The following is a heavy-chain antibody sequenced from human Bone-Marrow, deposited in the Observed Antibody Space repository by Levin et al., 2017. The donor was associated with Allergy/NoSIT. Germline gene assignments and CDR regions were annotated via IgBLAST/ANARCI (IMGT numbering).Heavy chain of an antibody. CDR1: GGIFSAHA. D-gene: IGHD2/OR15-2a*01. Sequence: EASVKVSCKASGGIFSAHAISWVRQAPGQGLEWMGGFIPLFGTVTYAQKFQGRLTITADKSTSTAYMQLSSLRSDDTTVYYCTSCDSTWQGFDPWGQGTLVSVSS. J-gene: IGHJ5*02. CDR3: TSCDSTWQGFDP. CDR2: FIPLFGTV. V-gene: IGHV1-69*06.